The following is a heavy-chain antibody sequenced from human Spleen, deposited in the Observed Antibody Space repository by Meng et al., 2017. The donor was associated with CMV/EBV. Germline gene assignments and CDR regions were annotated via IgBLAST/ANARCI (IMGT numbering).Heavy chain of an antibody. Sequence: SETLSLTCAVYGGSFSGDYWSWIRQPPGKGLEWIGEINHSGSTNYNPSLKSRVTISGDTSKNQFSLKLSSVTAADTAVYYCARGRNIYCSSTSCLAWFDPWGQGTLVTVSS. CDR1: GGSFSGDY. V-gene: IGHV4-34*01. D-gene: IGHD2-2*01. J-gene: IGHJ5*02. CDR2: INHSGST. CDR3: ARGRNIYCSSTSCLAWFDP.